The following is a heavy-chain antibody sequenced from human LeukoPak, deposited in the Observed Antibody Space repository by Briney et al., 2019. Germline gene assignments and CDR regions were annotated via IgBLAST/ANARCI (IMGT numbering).Heavy chain of an antibody. Sequence: PSETLSLTCTVSGYSISSGYYWDWIRQPPGKGLEWIGSIYHSGSPYYNSSLKSRVTISVDTSKNQFSLKLSSVTAADTAVYYCAREGRYCGGGRCSYKDVWGKGTTVTVSS. CDR1: GYSISSGYY. V-gene: IGHV4-38-2*02. J-gene: IGHJ6*03. CDR2: IYHSGSP. CDR3: AREGRYCGGGRCSYKDV. D-gene: IGHD2-15*01.